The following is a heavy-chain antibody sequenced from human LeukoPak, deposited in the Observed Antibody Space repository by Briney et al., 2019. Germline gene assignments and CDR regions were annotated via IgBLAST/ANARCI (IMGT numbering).Heavy chain of an antibody. CDR2: IYTSGST. D-gene: IGHD3-22*01. J-gene: IGHJ3*02. Sequence: KPSETLSLTCTVSGGSISSYYWSWIRQPAGKGLEWIGRIYTSGSTNYNPSLKSRVTMSVDTSKNQFSLKLSSVTAAVTAVYYCAREPKVLTYYYDSSGPADAFDIWGQGTMVTVSS. CDR3: AREPKVLTYYYDSSGPADAFDI. V-gene: IGHV4-4*07. CDR1: GGSISSYY.